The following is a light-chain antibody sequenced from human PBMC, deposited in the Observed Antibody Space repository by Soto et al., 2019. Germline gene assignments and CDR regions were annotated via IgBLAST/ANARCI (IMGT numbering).Light chain of an antibody. CDR1: QSVSSS. CDR3: QQRTDGWT. Sequence: EIVLTQSPATLSLSPGERATLSCRASQSVSSSLGWYQQKPGQPPRLLIYDASKRVTGIPGRFSGSGSGTDFTLAISSLEPEDFAVYFCQQRTDGWTFCQGTKVEIK. J-gene: IGKJ1*01. V-gene: IGKV3-11*01. CDR2: DAS.